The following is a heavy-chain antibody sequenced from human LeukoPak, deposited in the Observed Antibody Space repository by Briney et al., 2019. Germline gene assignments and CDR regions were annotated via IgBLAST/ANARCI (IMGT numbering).Heavy chain of an antibody. CDR1: GGSISSGSYY. D-gene: IGHD3-3*01. V-gene: IGHV4-61*02. CDR2: IYTSGST. CDR3: ARGQLRFLEWLSFNWFDP. Sequence: SETLSLTCTVSGGSISSGSYYLSWIRQPAGKGLEWIGRIYTSGSTNYNPSLKSRVTISVDTSKNQFSLKLSSVTAADTAVYYCARGQLRFLEWLSFNWFDPWGQGTLVTVSS. J-gene: IGHJ5*02.